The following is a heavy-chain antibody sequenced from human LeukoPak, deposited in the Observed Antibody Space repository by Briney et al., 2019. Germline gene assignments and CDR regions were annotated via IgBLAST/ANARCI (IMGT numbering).Heavy chain of an antibody. V-gene: IGHV4-61*02. CDR1: GGSISSGSYY. CDR3: AATLEWLLGAYYYMDV. D-gene: IGHD3-3*01. CDR2: IYTSGST. Sequence: SETLSLTCTVSGGSISSGSYYWSWIRQPAGKGLEWIGRIYTSGSTNYNPSLKSRVTISVDTSKNQFSLKLSSVTAADTAVYYCAATLEWLLGAYYYMDVWGKGTTVTVSS. J-gene: IGHJ6*03.